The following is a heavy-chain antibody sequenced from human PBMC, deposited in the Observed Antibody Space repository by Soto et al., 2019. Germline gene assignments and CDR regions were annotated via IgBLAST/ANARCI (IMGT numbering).Heavy chain of an antibody. J-gene: IGHJ5*02. CDR1: GGSISSYY. D-gene: IGHD2-8*01. Sequence: SETLSLTCTVSGGSISSYYWSWIRQPPGKGLEWIGYIYYSGSTNYNPSLKSRVTISVDTSKNQFSLKLSSVTAADTAVYYCARALTRVLGYCTNGVCYTSWFDPWGQGTLVTVSS. CDR3: ARALTRVLGYCTNGVCYTSWFDP. CDR2: IYYSGST. V-gene: IGHV4-59*01.